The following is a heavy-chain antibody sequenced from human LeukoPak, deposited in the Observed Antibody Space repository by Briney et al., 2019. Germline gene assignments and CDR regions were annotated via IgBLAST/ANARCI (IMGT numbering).Heavy chain of an antibody. CDR2: ISGRGDST. Sequence: PGGSLRLSCAASGFTFSSYAMSWVRQAPGKGLEWVSAISGRGDSTYFADSVKGRFTISRDNSKNTLDLQMNSLRAEDTAVYYCARVENYGDYYYYGMDVWGQGTTVTVSS. J-gene: IGHJ6*02. CDR1: GFTFSSYA. V-gene: IGHV3-23*01. D-gene: IGHD4-17*01. CDR3: ARVENYGDYYYYGMDV.